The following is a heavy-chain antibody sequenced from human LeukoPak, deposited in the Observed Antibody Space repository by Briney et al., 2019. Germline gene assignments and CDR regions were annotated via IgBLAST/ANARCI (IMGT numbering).Heavy chain of an antibody. J-gene: IGHJ4*02. Sequence: GASVKVSCKASGYTFTSYDINWVRQATGQGLEWMGWMNPNSGNTGYAQKFQGRVTMTRNTSISTAYMELSSLRSEDTAVYYCARGQGYCSGGSCYYFYWGQGTLVTVSS. CDR1: GYTFTSYD. CDR3: ARGQGYCSGGSCYYFY. CDR2: MNPNSGNT. D-gene: IGHD2-15*01. V-gene: IGHV1-8*01.